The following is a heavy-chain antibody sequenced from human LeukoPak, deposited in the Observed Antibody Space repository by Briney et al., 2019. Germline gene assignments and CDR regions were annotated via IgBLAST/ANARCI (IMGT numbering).Heavy chain of an antibody. J-gene: IGHJ4*02. V-gene: IGHV1-3*01. CDR3: ARDRGDYYGSGYFDY. D-gene: IGHD3-10*01. CDR1: GYTFTSYA. Sequence: ASVKVSCKASGYTFTSYAMHWVRQAPGQRLEWMGWINAGNGNTKYSQKFQGRVTITRDTSASTAYMELSSLRSEDTAVYYCARDRGDYYGSGYFDYGGKGTLVTVSS. CDR2: INAGNGNT.